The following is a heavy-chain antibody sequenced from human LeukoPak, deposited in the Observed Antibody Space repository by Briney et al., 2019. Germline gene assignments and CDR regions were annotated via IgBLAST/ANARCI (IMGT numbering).Heavy chain of an antibody. J-gene: IGHJ5*02. V-gene: IGHV4-34*01. CDR2: INHSGST. CDR3: ARGESDYYDSSGYYYNWFDP. D-gene: IGHD3-22*01. Sequence: IPSETLSLTCTVSGGSISSYYWSWIRQPPGKGLEWIGEINHSGSTNYNPSLKSRVTISVDTSKNQFSLKLSSVTAADTAVYYCARGESDYYDSSGYYYNWFDPWGQGTLVTVSS. CDR1: GGSISSYY.